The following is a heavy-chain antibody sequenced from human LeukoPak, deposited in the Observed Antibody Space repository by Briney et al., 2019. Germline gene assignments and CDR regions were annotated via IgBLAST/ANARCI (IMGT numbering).Heavy chain of an antibody. CDR3: ARITGVGATSDFDY. CDR2: IYHSGST. J-gene: IGHJ4*02. Sequence: SETLSLTCTVSGYSISSGYYWGWIRQPPGKGLEWIGSIYHSGSTYYNPSLKSRVTISLDTSKNQFSLKLSSVTAADTAVYYCARITGVGATSDFDYWGQGNLVTVSS. CDR1: GYSISSGYY. V-gene: IGHV4-38-2*02. D-gene: IGHD1-26*01.